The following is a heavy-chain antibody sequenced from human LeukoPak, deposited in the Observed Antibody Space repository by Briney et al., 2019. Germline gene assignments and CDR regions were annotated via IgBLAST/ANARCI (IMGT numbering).Heavy chain of an antibody. V-gene: IGHV4-34*01. J-gene: IGHJ5*02. Sequence: SETLSLTCAVYGGSFSDHYWSWIRQSPGKGLEWIGEINHSGSTNYNPSLKSRVTISVDTSKNQFSLKLNSVTAADTAVYYCASCSSTSWYAGDWFDPWGQGTLVTVSS. CDR3: ASCSSTSWYAGDWFDP. CDR2: INHSGST. CDR1: GGSFSDHY. D-gene: IGHD2-2*01.